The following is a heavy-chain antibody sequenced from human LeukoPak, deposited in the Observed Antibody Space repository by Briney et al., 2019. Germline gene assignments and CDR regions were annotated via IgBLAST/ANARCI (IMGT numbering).Heavy chain of an antibody. CDR2: IIPIFGTA. J-gene: IGHJ6*04. Sequence: ASVKVSCKASGGTFSSYAISWVPQAPGQGLEWMGGIIPIFGTANYAQKFQGRVTITADKSTSTAYMELSSLRSEDTAVYYCARDYPGYGDYVFLYYYGMDVWGKGTTVTVSS. V-gene: IGHV1-69*06. CDR1: GGTFSSYA. D-gene: IGHD4-17*01. CDR3: ARDYPGYGDYVFLYYYGMDV.